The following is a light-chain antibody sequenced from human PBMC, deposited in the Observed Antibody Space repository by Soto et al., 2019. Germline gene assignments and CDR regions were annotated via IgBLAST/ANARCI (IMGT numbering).Light chain of an antibody. CDR3: QSYDSSLSAAV. CDR1: TSNIGAGYD. V-gene: IGLV1-40*01. CDR2: SNS. Sequence: QSVLTQPPSVSGAPGQKGIISCTGSTSNIGAGYDVHWYQQLPGTAPKLLIYSNSNRPSGVPDRLSGSKSGTSASLAITGLQVEDEADYYCQSYDSSLSAAVFGGGTKLTVL. J-gene: IGLJ3*02.